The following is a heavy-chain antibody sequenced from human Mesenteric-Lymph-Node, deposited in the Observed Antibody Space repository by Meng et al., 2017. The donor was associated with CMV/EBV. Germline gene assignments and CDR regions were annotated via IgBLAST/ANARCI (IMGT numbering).Heavy chain of an antibody. CDR1: GGSISSYY. D-gene: IGHD3-9*01. V-gene: IGHV4-59*01. Sequence: ESLKISCTVSGGSISSYYWSWIRQPPGKGLEWIGYIYYSGSTNYNPSLKSRVTISVDTSKNQFSLKLSSVTAADTAVYYCARDLRDDILTGDYYFDYWGQGTLVTVSS. CDR3: ARDLRDDILTGDYYFDY. J-gene: IGHJ4*02. CDR2: IYYSGST.